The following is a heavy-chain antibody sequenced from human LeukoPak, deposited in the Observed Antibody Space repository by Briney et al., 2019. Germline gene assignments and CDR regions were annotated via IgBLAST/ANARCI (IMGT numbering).Heavy chain of an antibody. V-gene: IGHV4-39*01. CDR2: ISYGGTT. CDR1: GCSISSVGYY. CDR3: AGYYYDSSGYFG. J-gene: IGHJ4*02. D-gene: IGHD3-22*01. Sequence: PSETLSLTCTVSGCSISSVGYYWGWIRQPPGKGLEWIGSISYGGTTYYDPSLKSRVTISVDTSKNQFSLKLTSVTAADTAVYYCAGYYYDSSGYFGCGQGTLVTVSS.